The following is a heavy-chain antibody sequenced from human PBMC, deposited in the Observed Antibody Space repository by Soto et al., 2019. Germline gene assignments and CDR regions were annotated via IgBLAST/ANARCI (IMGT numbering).Heavy chain of an antibody. CDR1: GFTFSSYA. CDR3: ARSPYDSSGYKPHFDY. V-gene: IGHV3-30-3*01. J-gene: IGHJ4*02. CDR2: ISYDGSNK. D-gene: IGHD3-22*01. Sequence: QVQLVESGGGVVQPGRSLRLSCAASGFTFSSYAMHWVRQAPGKGLEWVAVISYDGSNKYYADSVKGRFTISRDNSKNTLYLQMNSLRAEDTAVYYCARSPYDSSGYKPHFDYLGQGTLVTVSS.